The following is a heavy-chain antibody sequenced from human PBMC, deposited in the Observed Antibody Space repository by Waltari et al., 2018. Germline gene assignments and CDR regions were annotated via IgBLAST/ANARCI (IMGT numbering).Heavy chain of an antibody. CDR3: ARLPYCSSTSCVDY. CDR1: GYSFTSYW. D-gene: IGHD2-2*01. CDR2: IYPVASAT. J-gene: IGHJ4*02. V-gene: IGHV5-51*01. Sequence: EVQLVQSGAEVKKPGESLKISCKGSGYSFTSYWIGWVRQMPGKGLEWMGTIYPVASATRSSPSFQGQVTISADKSISTAYLQWSSLKASDTAMYYCARLPYCSSTSCVDYWGQGTLVTVSS.